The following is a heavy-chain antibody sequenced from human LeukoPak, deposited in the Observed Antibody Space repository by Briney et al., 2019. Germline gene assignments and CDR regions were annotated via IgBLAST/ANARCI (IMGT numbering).Heavy chain of an antibody. CDR3: AKDRGSSWYNWFDP. V-gene: IGHV3-30-3*01. J-gene: IGHJ5*02. D-gene: IGHD6-13*01. CDR1: GFTFSSYA. Sequence: GGSLRLSCAASGFTFSSYAMHWVRQAPGKGLEWVAVISYDGSNKYYADSVKGRFTISRDNSKNTLYLQMNSLRAEDTAVYYCAKDRGSSWYNWFDPWGQGTLVTVSS. CDR2: ISYDGSNK.